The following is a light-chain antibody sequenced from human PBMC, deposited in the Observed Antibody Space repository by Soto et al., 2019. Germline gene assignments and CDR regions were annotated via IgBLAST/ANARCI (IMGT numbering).Light chain of an antibody. CDR3: CSYAGSSTQV. V-gene: IGLV2-23*02. Sequence: QSVLTQPASVSGSPGQSITISCTGTSSDLGSYNLVSWYQQHPGNAPKLMIYEVSKRPSGVSNRFSGSKSGNTASLTISGLQAEDEADYYCCSYAGSSTQVFGGGTKLTVL. CDR1: SSDLGSYNL. J-gene: IGLJ2*01. CDR2: EVS.